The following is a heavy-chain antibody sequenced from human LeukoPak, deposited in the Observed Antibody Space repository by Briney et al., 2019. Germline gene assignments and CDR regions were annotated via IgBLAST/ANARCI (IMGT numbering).Heavy chain of an antibody. CDR2: ISGSGGST. J-gene: IGHJ4*02. CDR1: GFTFSDYY. V-gene: IGHV3-23*01. CDR3: AKDLGEFSYSDY. D-gene: IGHD3-16*01. Sequence: GGSLRLSCAASGFTFSDYYMSWIRQAPGKGLEWVSAISGSGGSTYYADSVKGRFTISRDNSKNTLYLQMNSLRAEDTAVYYCAKDLGEFSYSDYWGQGTLVTVSS.